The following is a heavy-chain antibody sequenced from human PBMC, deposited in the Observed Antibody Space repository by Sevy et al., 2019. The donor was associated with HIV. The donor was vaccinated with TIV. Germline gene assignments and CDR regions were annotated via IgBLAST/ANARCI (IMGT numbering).Heavy chain of an antibody. D-gene: IGHD3-10*01. CDR2: ISGSGGST. J-gene: IGHJ6*03. CDR3: AKAGRLSYYYYMDV. Sequence: GGSLRLSCAASGFTFSSYAMSWVRQAPGKGLEWVSGISGSGGSTYYADSVKGRFTISRDNSKNTRYLQMNSLRAEDTAVYYCAKAGRLSYYYYMDVWGKGTTVTVSS. CDR1: GFTFSSYA. V-gene: IGHV3-23*01.